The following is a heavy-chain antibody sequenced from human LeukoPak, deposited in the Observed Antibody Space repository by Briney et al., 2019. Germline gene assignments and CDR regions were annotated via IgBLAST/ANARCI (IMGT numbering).Heavy chain of an antibody. Sequence: GGSLRLSCAASGFTFSTFAFHWVRQAPGKGLEWVAVTSYDGLNKYSADSVKGRFTISRDNSKSTLYLQMNSLRSDDTAVYYCARVRWFGELSSFSLDYWGQGTLVTVSS. CDR3: ARVRWFGELSSFSLDY. CDR1: GFTFSTFA. D-gene: IGHD3-10*01. CDR2: TSYDGLNK. V-gene: IGHV3-30*01. J-gene: IGHJ4*02.